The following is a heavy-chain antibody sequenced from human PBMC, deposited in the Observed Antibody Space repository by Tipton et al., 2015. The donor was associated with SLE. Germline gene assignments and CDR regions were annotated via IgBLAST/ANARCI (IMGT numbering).Heavy chain of an antibody. J-gene: IGHJ5*02. Sequence: TLSLTCAVYGGSFSGYFWSWIRQPPGKGLEWIGEINHSGSTNYNPSLKSRVTISVDTSKNQFSLKLNSVTAADTAVYYCARSLWFGELLNWFDPWGQGTLVTVSS. CDR3: ARSLWFGELLNWFDP. CDR1: GGSFSGYF. D-gene: IGHD3-10*01. V-gene: IGHV4-34*01. CDR2: INHSGST.